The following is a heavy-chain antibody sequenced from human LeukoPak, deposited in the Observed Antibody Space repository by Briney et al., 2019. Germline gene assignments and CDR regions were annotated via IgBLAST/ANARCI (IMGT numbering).Heavy chain of an antibody. CDR1: GYRFTSYD. V-gene: IGHV1-8*01. J-gene: IGHJ4*02. CDR2: MTPSSGSA. D-gene: IGHD6-6*01. Sequence: ASVKVSCKTSGYRFTSYDISWARQATGQGLQWMGRMTPSSGSAEYAQRLQGRVTLTRDTASGTAYLELRSLSADDTAIYYCAREGPLFVLDYWGQGTRVAVSS. CDR3: AREGPLFVLDY.